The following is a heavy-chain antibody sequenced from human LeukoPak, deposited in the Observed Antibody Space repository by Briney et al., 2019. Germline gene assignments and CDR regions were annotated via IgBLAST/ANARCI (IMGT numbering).Heavy chain of an antibody. Sequence: PGGSLRLSCAASGFTFSSYAMSWVRQAPGKGLEWVAVISYDGSNKYYADSVKGRFTISRDNSKNTLYLQMNSLRAEDTAVYFCTKDVPVAYFDYWGQGILVTVSS. J-gene: IGHJ4*02. V-gene: IGHV3-30*18. D-gene: IGHD2-2*01. CDR3: TKDVPVAYFDY. CDR1: GFTFSSYA. CDR2: ISYDGSNK.